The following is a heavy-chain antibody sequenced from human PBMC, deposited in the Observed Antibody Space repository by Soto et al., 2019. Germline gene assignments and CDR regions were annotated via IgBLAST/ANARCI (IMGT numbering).Heavy chain of an antibody. CDR1: GSTFSSYR. V-gene: IGHV3-21*01. CDR2: SSSSSSYI. CDR3: ARDPGIAAAGTLGY. Sequence: GWSLHLSCAASGSTFSSYRMTWVRQPPGKGLEWVAYSSSSSSYIYYADSVKGRFTISRGNAKNSLYLQMNSLRAEDTAVYYCARDPGIAAAGTLGYWGQGTLVTVSS. J-gene: IGHJ4*02. D-gene: IGHD6-13*01.